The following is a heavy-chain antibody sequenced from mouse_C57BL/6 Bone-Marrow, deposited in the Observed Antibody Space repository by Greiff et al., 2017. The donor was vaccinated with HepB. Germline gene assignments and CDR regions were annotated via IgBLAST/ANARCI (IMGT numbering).Heavy chain of an antibody. J-gene: IGHJ1*03. CDR3: AREGWAYWYFDV. CDR2: IDPSDSYT. D-gene: IGHD2-3*01. Sequence: VQLQQPGAELVKPGASVKLSCKASGYTFTSYWMQWVKQRPGQGLEWIGEIDPSDSYTNYNQKFKGKATLTVDTSSSTAYMQLSSLTSEDSAVYHCAREGWAYWYFDVWGTGTTVTVSS. CDR1: GYTFTSYW. V-gene: IGHV1-50*01.